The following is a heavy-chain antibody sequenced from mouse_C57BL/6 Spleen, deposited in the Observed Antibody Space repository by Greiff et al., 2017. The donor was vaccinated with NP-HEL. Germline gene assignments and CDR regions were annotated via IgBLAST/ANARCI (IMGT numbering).Heavy chain of an antibody. Sequence: VQLQQSGAELVKPGASVKISCKASGYAFSSYWMNWVKQRPGKGLEWIGQIYPGDGDTNYNGKFKGKATLTADKSSSTAYMQLSSLTSEDSAVYFCARVGYDGPWFAYWGQGTLVTVSA. V-gene: IGHV1-80*01. CDR2: IYPGDGDT. CDR1: GYAFSSYW. D-gene: IGHD2-2*01. J-gene: IGHJ3*01. CDR3: ARVGYDGPWFAY.